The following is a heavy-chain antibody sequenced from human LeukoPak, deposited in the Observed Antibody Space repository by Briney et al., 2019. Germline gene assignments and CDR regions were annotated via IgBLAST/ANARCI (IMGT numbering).Heavy chain of an antibody. V-gene: IGHV5-10-1*01. D-gene: IGHD2-2*01. CDR1: GYSFTSYW. CDR2: IDPSDSYT. J-gene: IGHJ5*02. Sequence: GESRRISCKGSGYSFTSYWISWVGQMPGKGLEWMGRIDPSDSYTNYSPSSQGHVTISADKSISTAYLQWSSLKASDTAMYYCARSIGYCSSTSRPNWFDPWGQGTLVSVPS. CDR3: ARSIGYCSSTSRPNWFDP.